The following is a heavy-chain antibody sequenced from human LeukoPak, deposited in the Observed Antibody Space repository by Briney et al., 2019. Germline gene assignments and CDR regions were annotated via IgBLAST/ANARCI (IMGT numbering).Heavy chain of an antibody. CDR3: ARVGAGYYYDSSGYITH. D-gene: IGHD3-22*01. Sequence: GGSLRLSCAASGFTFSSYSMSRVRQAPGKGLEWVSSISSSSSYIYYADSVKGRFTISRDNAKNSLYLQMNSLRAEDTAVYYCARVGAGYYYDSSGYITHWGQGTLVTVSS. V-gene: IGHV3-21*01. J-gene: IGHJ4*02. CDR1: GFTFSSYS. CDR2: ISSSSSYI.